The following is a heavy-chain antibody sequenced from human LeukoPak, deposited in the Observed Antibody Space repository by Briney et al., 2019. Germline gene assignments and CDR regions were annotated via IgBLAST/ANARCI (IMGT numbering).Heavy chain of an antibody. V-gene: IGHV1-2*02. Sequence: GASVQVSCKASGYTFTSYYIHWLRQAPGQGFEWLGWSDPNTGVTKYEHFQGRVIMTRDTSINTAYMELRRLRSDDTAVYYCARGEVAGRKAGFGYYYYYMDVWGKGTTVTISS. CDR1: GYTFTSYY. CDR3: ARGEVAGRKAGFGYYYYYMDV. CDR2: SDPNTGVT. D-gene: IGHD6-19*01. J-gene: IGHJ6*03.